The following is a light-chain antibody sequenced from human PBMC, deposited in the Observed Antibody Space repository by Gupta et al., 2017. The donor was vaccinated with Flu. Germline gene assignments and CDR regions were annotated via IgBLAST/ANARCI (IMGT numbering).Light chain of an antibody. J-gene: IGLJ2*01. V-gene: IGLV1-44*01. CDR2: SED. CDR1: NSNVGSHN. Sequence: QSVLTQPPSASGTPGQRVTISCSGSNSNVGSHNVNWYQHLPGTAPRLLIYSEDRRPSGVPDRFSGSKSGTSASLAISGLQSEDEGDYYCTAWDDSLHGHVVFGGGTTLTVL. CDR3: TAWDDSLHGHVV.